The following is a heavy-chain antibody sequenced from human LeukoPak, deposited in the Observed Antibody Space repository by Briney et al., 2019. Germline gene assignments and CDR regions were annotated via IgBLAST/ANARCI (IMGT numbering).Heavy chain of an antibody. CDR3: ARKSLGYYYYYGMDV. CDR2: INHSGST. Sequence: SETLSLTCAVYGGSFSGYYWSWIRQPPGKGLEWIGEINHSGSTNYNPSLKSRVTISVDTSKNQFSLKLSSVTAADTAVYYCARKSLGYYYYYGMDVWGQGAMVTVSS. V-gene: IGHV4-34*01. J-gene: IGHJ6*02. CDR1: GGSFSGYY.